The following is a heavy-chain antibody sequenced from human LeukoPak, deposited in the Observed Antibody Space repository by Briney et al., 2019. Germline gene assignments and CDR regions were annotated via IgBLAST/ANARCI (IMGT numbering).Heavy chain of an antibody. D-gene: IGHD3-22*01. J-gene: IGHJ4*02. Sequence: KPGGSLRLSCAASGFTFSNYAMNWVRQAPGEGLAWVSSVSGSSTDIYYADSVKGRFTISRDNAKNSLYLQINSLGAEDTAIYYCARRGYYDSSGYDYWGQGTLVTVSS. CDR1: GFTFSNYA. V-gene: IGHV3-21*01. CDR3: ARRGYYDSSGYDY. CDR2: VSGSSTDI.